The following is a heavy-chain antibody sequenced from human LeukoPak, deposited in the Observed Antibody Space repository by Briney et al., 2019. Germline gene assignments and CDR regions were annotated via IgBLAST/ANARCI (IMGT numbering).Heavy chain of an antibody. D-gene: IGHD2-21*01. CDR1: GFTFTDFW. CDR3: ATGPYSAFEM. V-gene: IGHV3-74*01. Sequence: GGSLRLSCAASGFTFTDFWMHWVRQAPGGGLVWVSRVKGDEISTLYADSVKGRFTISTDNAKNTLYLQMNSLRADDTALYYCATGPYSAFEMWGQGTMVTVSS. J-gene: IGHJ3*02. CDR2: VKGDEIST.